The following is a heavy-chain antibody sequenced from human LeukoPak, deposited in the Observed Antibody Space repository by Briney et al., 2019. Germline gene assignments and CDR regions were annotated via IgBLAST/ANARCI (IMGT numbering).Heavy chain of an antibody. J-gene: IGHJ4*02. Sequence: GGSLRLSCAASGFTFSSYSMNWVRQAPGKGLEWASSISSSSSYIDYADSVKGRFTISRDNAKNSLYLQMNSLRAEDTAVYYCARDYAVYGGNSNPYFDYWGQGTLVTVSS. CDR1: GFTFSSYS. D-gene: IGHD4-23*01. V-gene: IGHV3-21*01. CDR2: ISSSSSYI. CDR3: ARDYAVYGGNSNPYFDY.